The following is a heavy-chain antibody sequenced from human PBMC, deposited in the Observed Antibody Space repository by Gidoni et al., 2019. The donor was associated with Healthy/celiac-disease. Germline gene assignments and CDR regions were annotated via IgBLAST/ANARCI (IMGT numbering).Heavy chain of an antibody. V-gene: IGHV3-23*01. J-gene: IGHJ4*02. CDR3: AKCGAAAASRLYYFDY. CDR1: GFPFSSYA. D-gene: IGHD6-13*01. Sequence: EVQLLESGGGLVQPGGSLRLSCAAYGFPFSSYAMSWVRQAPGKGLEWVSAISGSGGSTYYADSVKGRFTISRDNSKNTLYLQMNSLRAEDTAVYYCAKCGAAAASRLYYFDYWGQGTLVTVSS. CDR2: ISGSGGST.